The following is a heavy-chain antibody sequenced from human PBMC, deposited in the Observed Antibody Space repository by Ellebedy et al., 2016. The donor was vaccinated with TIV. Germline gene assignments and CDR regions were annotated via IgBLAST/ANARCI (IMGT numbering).Heavy chain of an antibody. CDR3: ARGITGPVDLGY. CDR1: GHTFTSDG. D-gene: IGHD1-1*01. Sequence: AASVKVSCKASGHTFTSDGFGWVRQAPGQGLEWMGWINTYNGNTNYAKSFQGRVTMTTDTSTNTAYLDLRRPRPDDTAVYYCARGITGPVDLGYWGQGTLVTVSS. J-gene: IGHJ4*02. V-gene: IGHV1-18*04. CDR2: INTYNGNT.